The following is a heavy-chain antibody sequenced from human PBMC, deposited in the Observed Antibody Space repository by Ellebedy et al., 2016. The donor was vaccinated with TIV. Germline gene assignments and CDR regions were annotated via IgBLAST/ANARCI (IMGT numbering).Heavy chain of an antibody. D-gene: IGHD1-26*01. CDR3: ARSGELDS. J-gene: IGHJ4*02. CDR1: GFTFTSYS. V-gene: IGHV3-21*01. CDR2: ISSTGYYI. Sequence: GESLKISCAASGFTFTSYSMNWVRQAPGKWLEWVSSISSTGYYIYYADSVKGRFTISRDDAMSSLFLQMNSLSAEDTAVYYCARSGELDSWGQGTLVTVSS.